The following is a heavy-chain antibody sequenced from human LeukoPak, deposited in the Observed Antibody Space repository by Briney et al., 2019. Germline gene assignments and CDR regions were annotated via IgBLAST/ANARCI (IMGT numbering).Heavy chain of an antibody. Sequence: GGSLRLSCAASGFTFRNYGMHWVRQAPGKGLDWVAVISYDGSNKYYADSVKGRFTFSRDNSKNTLYLQMNSLRAEDTAVYYCAKVRYFGPSAFDIWGQGTMVTVSS. D-gene: IGHD3-9*01. CDR2: ISYDGSNK. CDR1: GFTFRNYG. CDR3: AKVRYFGPSAFDI. J-gene: IGHJ3*02. V-gene: IGHV3-30*18.